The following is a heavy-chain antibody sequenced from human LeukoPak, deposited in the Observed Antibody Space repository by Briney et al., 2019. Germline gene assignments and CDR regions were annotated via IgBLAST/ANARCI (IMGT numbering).Heavy chain of an antibody. V-gene: IGHV3-7*01. J-gene: IGHJ4*02. Sequence: GGSLRLSCAASGFTFSNFWMSWVRQAPGKGLEWVANIKQDGSEKYYVDSVKGRFTISRDNAKNSLYLQINSLRAEDTAVYYCARGVLRYFDSGFGYWGQGTLVTVSS. CDR1: GFTFSNFW. CDR3: ARGVLRYFDSGFGY. CDR2: IKQDGSEK. D-gene: IGHD3-9*01.